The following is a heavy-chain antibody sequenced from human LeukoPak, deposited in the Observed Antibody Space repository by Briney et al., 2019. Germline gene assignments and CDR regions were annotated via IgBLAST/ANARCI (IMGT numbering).Heavy chain of an antibody. CDR1: DGSISTSDYY. Sequence: SETLSLTCTVSDGSISTSDYYWGWIRQPPGKGLEWIGSIYYSGSTYYNPSLRGRVTIFVDSSKSQFSLKLTSVTAADTAVYYCARGRIHYYYYYYMDVWGKGTTVTVSS. D-gene: IGHD1-14*01. CDR2: IYYSGST. J-gene: IGHJ6*03. CDR3: ARGRIHYYYYYYMDV. V-gene: IGHV4-39*01.